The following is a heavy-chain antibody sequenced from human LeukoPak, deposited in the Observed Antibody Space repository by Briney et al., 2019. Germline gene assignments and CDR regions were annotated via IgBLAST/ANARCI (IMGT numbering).Heavy chain of an antibody. D-gene: IGHD2-2*01. CDR2: IYTSGST. J-gene: IGHJ6*03. V-gene: IGHV4-61*02. CDR3: ASGVRCSSTSCFNGQCYYYYMDV. Sequence: SQTLSLTCTVSGGSISSGSYYWSWIRQPAGKGLEWIGRIYTSGSTNYNPSLKSRVTISVDTSKNQFSLKLSSVTAADTAVYYCASGVRCSSTSCFNGQCYYYYMDVWGKGTTVTVSS. CDR1: GGSISSGSYY.